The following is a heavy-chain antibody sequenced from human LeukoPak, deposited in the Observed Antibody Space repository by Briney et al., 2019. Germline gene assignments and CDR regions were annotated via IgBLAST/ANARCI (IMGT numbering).Heavy chain of an antibody. J-gene: IGHJ4*02. CDR3: AKGGVVPAAIRFDY. D-gene: IGHD2-2*02. CDR1: GFTFSSYG. CDR2: IRYDGSNK. V-gene: IGHV3-30*02. Sequence: PGGSLRLSCAASGFTFSSYGMHWVRQAPGKGLEWVAFIRYDGSNKYYADSVKGRFTISRDNSKNTLYLQMNSLRAEDTAMYYCAKGGVVPAAIRFDYWGQGTLVTVSS.